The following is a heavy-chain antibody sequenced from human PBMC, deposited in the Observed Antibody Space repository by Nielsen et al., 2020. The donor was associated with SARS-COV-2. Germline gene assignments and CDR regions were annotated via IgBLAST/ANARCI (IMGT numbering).Heavy chain of an antibody. V-gene: IGHV4-59*08. CDR1: GGSIGTFY. Sequence: SETLSLTCTVSGGSIGTFYWSWIRQPPGKGLEWIGYINHSGRTNNNPSLKSRVSISVDTSKNEFSLNLSSVTAADTAVYYCARHGLAGDYFDYWGQGTLVTVSS. J-gene: IGHJ4*02. CDR2: INHSGRT. CDR3: ARHGLAGDYFDY. D-gene: IGHD2-21*01.